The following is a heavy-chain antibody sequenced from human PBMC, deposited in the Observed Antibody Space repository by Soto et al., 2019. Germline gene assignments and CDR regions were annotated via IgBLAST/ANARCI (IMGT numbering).Heavy chain of an antibody. J-gene: IGHJ6*02. CDR1: GFTFSDHY. Sequence: GGSLRLSCAASGFTFSDHYMDWVRQAPGKGLEWVGRTRNKANSYTTEYAASVIGRFTISRDDSKNSLYLQINILKTEDPAVYSCARGLLPYDFWIVDSYGMYIWGQGTTVTVSS. D-gene: IGHD3-3*01. CDR3: ARGLLPYDFWIVDSYGMYI. V-gene: IGHV3-72*01. CDR2: TRNKANSYTT.